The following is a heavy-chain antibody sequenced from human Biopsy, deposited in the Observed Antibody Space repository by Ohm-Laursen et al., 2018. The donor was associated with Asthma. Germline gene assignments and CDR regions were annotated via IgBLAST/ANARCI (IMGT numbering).Heavy chain of an antibody. CDR1: GFMFRSFG. Sequence: SLRLSCTASGFMFRSFGMHWVRQAPGKGLEWVAVISYDGNHKFYEDSVKGRFTISRDNSKNTLYLQMNSLRAEDTAVYYCAKDERLYYGSDSKYMQPVPLGDWGQGTLVIVSA. V-gene: IGHV3-30*18. CDR3: AKDERLYYGSDSKYMQPVPLGD. CDR2: ISYDGNHK. J-gene: IGHJ4*02. D-gene: IGHD3-10*01.